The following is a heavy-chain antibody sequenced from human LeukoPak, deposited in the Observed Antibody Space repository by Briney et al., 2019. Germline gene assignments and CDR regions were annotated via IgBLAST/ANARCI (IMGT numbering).Heavy chain of an antibody. J-gene: IGHJ4*02. Sequence: GGSLRLSCAASGFTFSSYSMNWVRQALGKGLEWVSSISSSSSYIYYADSVKGRFTISRDNAKNSLYLQMNSLRAEDTAVYYCATRFEYSSSLGYWGQGTLVTVSS. CDR1: GFTFSSYS. CDR3: ATRFEYSSSLGY. V-gene: IGHV3-21*01. CDR2: ISSSSSYI. D-gene: IGHD6-6*01.